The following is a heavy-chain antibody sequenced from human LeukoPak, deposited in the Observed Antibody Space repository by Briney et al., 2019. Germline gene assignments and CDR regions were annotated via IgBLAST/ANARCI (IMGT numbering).Heavy chain of an antibody. J-gene: IGHJ4*02. V-gene: IGHV3-23*01. CDR3: AKGRSDCSSTSCQLFDY. D-gene: IGHD2-2*01. CDR2: ISGSGGST. CDR1: GFTVSSYY. Sequence: PGGSLRLSCAASGFTVSSYYMSWVRQAPGKGLEWVSAISGSGGSTYYADSVKGRFTISRDNSKNTLYLQMNSLRAEDTAVYYCAKGRSDCSSTSCQLFDYWGQGTLVTVSS.